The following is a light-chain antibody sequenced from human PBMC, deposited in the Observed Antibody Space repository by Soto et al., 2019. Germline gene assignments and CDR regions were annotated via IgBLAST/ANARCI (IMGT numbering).Light chain of an antibody. CDR1: QRVNSSY. J-gene: IGKJ2*01. V-gene: IGKV3-20*01. CDR2: GAS. CDR3: QQYVNSPVT. Sequence: EIVLTQSPDTLYLSPGEGATLSCRASQRVNSSYLAWYQQKPGQAPRLLISGASDRATGVPARVSGSGYGTGFTLTVSRLEPEDFAVYYCQQYVNSPVTFGQGTKLQIK.